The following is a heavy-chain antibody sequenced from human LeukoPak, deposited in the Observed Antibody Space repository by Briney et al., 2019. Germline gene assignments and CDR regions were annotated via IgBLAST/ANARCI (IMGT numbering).Heavy chain of an antibody. CDR3: ARDRLQLQS. V-gene: IGHV4-61*01. CDR2: IYYTGNT. D-gene: IGHD1-1*01. Sequence: SETLSLTCTVSGGSFSSSNYNWGWIRQPPGKGLEWIGYIYYTGNTNYNPSLKSRVTISVDTSKNQFSLKLSSVTAADTAVYYCARDRLQLQSWGQGTLVTVSS. J-gene: IGHJ5*02. CDR1: GGSFSSSNYN.